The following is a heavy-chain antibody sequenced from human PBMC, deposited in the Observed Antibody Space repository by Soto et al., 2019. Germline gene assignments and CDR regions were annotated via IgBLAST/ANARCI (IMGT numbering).Heavy chain of an antibody. J-gene: IGHJ3*02. CDR3: AGSPGIAAFDI. CDR1: GDSISSYY. D-gene: IGHD6-13*01. CDR2: IYDSGST. Sequence: SETLSLTCTVSGDSISSYYWSWIRQPPGKGLEWIGYIYDSGSTNYNPSLESRVTISVDTSKNQFSLKLSSVTAADTAVYFCAGSPGIAAFDIWGQGTMVTVS. V-gene: IGHV4-59*01.